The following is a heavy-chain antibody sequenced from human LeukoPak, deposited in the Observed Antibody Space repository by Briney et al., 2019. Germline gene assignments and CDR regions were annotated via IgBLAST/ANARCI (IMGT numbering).Heavy chain of an antibody. V-gene: IGHV3-7*04. J-gene: IGHJ6*02. CDR1: GFTFNTYW. CDR2: IRQDGSEK. CDR3: ARGYYGMDV. Sequence: GGSLRLSCAASGFTFNTYWMNWVRQAPGKGLEWVAKIRQDGSEKYYVDSVKGRFTISRDNAKNSLYLQMNSLRVEDMAVYYCARGYYGMDVWGQGTTVTVS.